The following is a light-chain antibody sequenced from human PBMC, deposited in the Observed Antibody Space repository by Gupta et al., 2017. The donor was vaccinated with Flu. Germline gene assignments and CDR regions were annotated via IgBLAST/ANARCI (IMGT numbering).Light chain of an antibody. CDR1: AGDISAYDY. CDR3: SSYTSASPWV. CDR2: EVT. V-gene: IGLV2-14*01. Sequence: QSVLTQPASVSGSPGQSITISCTGPAGDISAYDYVSWYQHHPGKVPKLLIYEVTNRPSGVSVRFSGSRSGNTASLTISGLQPDDEGDYYCSSYTSASPWVFGGGTKVSVL. J-gene: IGLJ3*02.